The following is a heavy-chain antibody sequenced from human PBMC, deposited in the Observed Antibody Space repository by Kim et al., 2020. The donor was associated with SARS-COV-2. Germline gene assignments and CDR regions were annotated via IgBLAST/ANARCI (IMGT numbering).Heavy chain of an antibody. V-gene: IGHV1-46*01. CDR3: ARGENRYPRIFDY. J-gene: IGHJ4*02. D-gene: IGHD2-15*01. Sequence: YAQKFQGRVTMTRDTSTSTVYMELSSLRSEDTAVYYCARGENRYPRIFDYWGQGTLVTVSS.